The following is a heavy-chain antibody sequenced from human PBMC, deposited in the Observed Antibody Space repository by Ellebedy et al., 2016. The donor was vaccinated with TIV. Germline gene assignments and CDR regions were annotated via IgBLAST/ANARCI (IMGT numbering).Heavy chain of an antibody. CDR3: AKEVFRVGGSFDY. V-gene: IGHV3-33*06. Sequence: PGGSLRLSCAASGFTFSSYGMHWVRQAPGKGLEWVAVIWYDGSNKYYADSVKGRVTITRDNSKNTLYLQMNSLRAEDTAVYYCAKEVFRVGGSFDYWGQGTLVTVSS. CDR1: GFTFSSYG. CDR2: IWYDGSNK. J-gene: IGHJ4*02. D-gene: IGHD1-26*01.